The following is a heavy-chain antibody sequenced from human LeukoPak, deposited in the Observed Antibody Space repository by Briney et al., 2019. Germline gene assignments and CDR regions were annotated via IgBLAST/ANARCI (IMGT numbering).Heavy chain of an antibody. D-gene: IGHD6-19*01. V-gene: IGHV4-61*02. CDR2: IYTSEST. CDR3: ARDLWLGPDY. Sequence: SETLSLTCSVSGGSISSSNYYWSWIRQPAGKGLEWIGRIYTSESTNYNPSLKSRVTISVDTSKNQFSLKLSSVTAADTAVYYCARDLWLGPDYWGQGTLVTVSS. CDR1: GGSISSSNYY. J-gene: IGHJ4*02.